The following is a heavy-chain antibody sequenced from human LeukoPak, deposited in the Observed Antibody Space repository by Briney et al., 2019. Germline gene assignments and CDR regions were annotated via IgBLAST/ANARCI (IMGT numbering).Heavy chain of an antibody. CDR2: INSGGNNI. CDR1: GFTFSDYY. J-gene: IGHJ5*02. D-gene: IGHD6-13*01. Sequence: GGSLRLSCAASGFTFSDYYMNWIRQAPGKGLEWVSYINSGGNNINYADSVKGRFTISRDNAKNSLSLQMDSLSPEDTAVYYCAGARGSRSRFDPWGQGTLVTVSS. V-gene: IGHV3-11*01. CDR3: AGARGSRSRFDP.